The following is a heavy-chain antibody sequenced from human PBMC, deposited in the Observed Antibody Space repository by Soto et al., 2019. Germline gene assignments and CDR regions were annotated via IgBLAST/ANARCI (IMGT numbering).Heavy chain of an antibody. J-gene: IGHJ4*02. CDR3: ARGGRQLCDLYYFDY. CDR2: IYYSGST. D-gene: IGHD6-6*01. Sequence: QVQLQESGPGLVKPSETLSLTCTVSGGSISSYYWSWIRQPPGKGLEWIGYIYYSGSTNYNPSLKGRVTISVDTSKNQFSLKLSSVTAADTAVYYCARGGRQLCDLYYFDYWGQGTLVTVSS. CDR1: GGSISSYY. V-gene: IGHV4-59*01.